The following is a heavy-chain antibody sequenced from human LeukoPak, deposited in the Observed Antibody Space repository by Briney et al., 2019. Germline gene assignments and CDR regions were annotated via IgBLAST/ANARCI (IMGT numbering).Heavy chain of an antibody. CDR2: IIPIFGTA. V-gene: IGHV1-69*13. CDR1: GGTFSGYA. D-gene: IGHD5-12*01. CDR3: ARQTTSGYPWFDP. Sequence: SVKVSCKASGGTFSGYAISWVRQAPGQGLEWMGGIIPIFGTANYAQKFQGRVTITADESTSTAHMELSSLRSEDTAVYYCARQTTSGYPWFDPWGQGTLVTVSS. J-gene: IGHJ5*02.